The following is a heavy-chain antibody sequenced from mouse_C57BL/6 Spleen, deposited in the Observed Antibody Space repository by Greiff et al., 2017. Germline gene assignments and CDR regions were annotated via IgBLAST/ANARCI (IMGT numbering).Heavy chain of an antibody. D-gene: IGHD2-1*01. CDR3: ARDRELPFAY. J-gene: IGHJ3*01. CDR2: ISDGGSYT. V-gene: IGHV5-4*01. CDR1: GFTFSSYA. Sequence: EVQVVESGGGLVKPGGSLKLSCAASGFTFSSYAMSWVRQTPEKRLEWVATISDGGSYTYYPDNVKGRFTISRDNAKNNLYLQMSHLKSEDTAMYYCARDRELPFAYWGQGTLVTVSA.